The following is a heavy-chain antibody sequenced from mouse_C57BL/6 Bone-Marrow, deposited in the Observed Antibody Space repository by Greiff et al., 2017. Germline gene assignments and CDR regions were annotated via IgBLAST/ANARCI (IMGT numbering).Heavy chain of an antibody. CDR1: GFTFSDYY. CDR3: ARAVPGYYYAMDY. J-gene: IGHJ4*01. V-gene: IGHV5-12*01. Sequence: EVQRVESGGGLVQPGGSLKLSCAASGFTFSDYYMYWVRQTPEKRLEWVAYISNGGGSTYYPDTVKGRFTISRDNAKNTLYLQMSRLKSEDTAMYYCARAVPGYYYAMDYGGQGTSVTGSS. CDR2: ISNGGGST.